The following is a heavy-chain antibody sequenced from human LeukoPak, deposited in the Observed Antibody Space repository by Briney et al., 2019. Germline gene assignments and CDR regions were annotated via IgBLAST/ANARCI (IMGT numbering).Heavy chain of an antibody. Sequence: SETLSLTCAVYGGSFSGYYWSWIRQPPGKGLEWIGEINHSGSTNYNPSLKSRVTISVDTSKNQFSLKLSSVTAADTAVYYCARWSGARIDYWGQGALVTVSS. V-gene: IGHV4-34*01. CDR2: INHSGST. CDR1: GGSFSGYY. CDR3: ARWSGARIDY. D-gene: IGHD3-3*01. J-gene: IGHJ4*02.